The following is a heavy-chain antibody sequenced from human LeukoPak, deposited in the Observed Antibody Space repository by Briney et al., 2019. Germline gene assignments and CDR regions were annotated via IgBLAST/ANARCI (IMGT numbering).Heavy chain of an antibody. D-gene: IGHD3-9*01. CDR2: IWYDGSNK. Sequence: GGSLRLSCAASGFTFSSYGMHWVRQAPGKGLEWVAVIWYDGSNKYYADSVKGRFTISRDNSKNTLYLQMNSLRAEDTAVYYCARASQTYYDILTGYYTMDYFDYWGQGTLVTVSS. V-gene: IGHV3-33*01. J-gene: IGHJ4*02. CDR3: ARASQTYYDILTGYYTMDYFDY. CDR1: GFTFSSYG.